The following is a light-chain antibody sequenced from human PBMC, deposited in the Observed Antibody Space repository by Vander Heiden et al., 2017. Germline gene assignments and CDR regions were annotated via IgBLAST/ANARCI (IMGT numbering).Light chain of an antibody. CDR1: SSNIGTNT. Sequence: QSVLTQPPSASGTPGQRVTISCSGSSSNIGTNTVNWYHQLPGTAPKRLIYSNNQRPSGVPDRFSGSKSGTSASLAISGLQSEDEADYYCAAWDDSLNGYVFGPGTKVTVL. CDR2: SNN. CDR3: AAWDDSLNGYV. J-gene: IGLJ1*01. V-gene: IGLV1-44*01.